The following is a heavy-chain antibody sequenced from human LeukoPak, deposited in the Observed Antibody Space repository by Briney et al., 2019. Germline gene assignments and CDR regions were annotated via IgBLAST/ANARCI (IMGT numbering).Heavy chain of an antibody. J-gene: IGHJ4*02. Sequence: ASVKDSCKASGYTFTSYGISWVRQAPGQGLEWMGWISAYNGNTNYAQKLQGRVTMTTDTSTSTAYMELRSLRSDDTAVYYCARDRITMIVVVIDIDYWGQGTLVTVSS. CDR2: ISAYNGNT. V-gene: IGHV1-18*01. D-gene: IGHD3-22*01. CDR1: GYTFTSYG. CDR3: ARDRITMIVVVIDIDY.